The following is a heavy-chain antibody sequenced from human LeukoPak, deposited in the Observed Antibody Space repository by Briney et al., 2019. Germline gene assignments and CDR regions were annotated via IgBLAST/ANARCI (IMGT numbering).Heavy chain of an antibody. CDR3: ARDDCSSISCYHNWFDP. D-gene: IGHD2-2*01. Sequence: GGSLTLSCAASGFTFSSYWMSWVRQAPGKGLEWVANIKQDGSEKYYVDSVKGRFTISRDNAKNSLYLQMNSLRAEDTAVYYCARDDCSSISCYHNWFDPWGQGTLVTVSS. CDR2: IKQDGSEK. V-gene: IGHV3-7*01. J-gene: IGHJ5*02. CDR1: GFTFSSYW.